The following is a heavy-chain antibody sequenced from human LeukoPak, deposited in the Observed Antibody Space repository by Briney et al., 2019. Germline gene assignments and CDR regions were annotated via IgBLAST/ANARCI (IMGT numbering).Heavy chain of an antibody. CDR1: GASISSGSNY. V-gene: IGHV4-39*07. Sequence: PSETLSLTCSVSGASISSGSNYWGWIRQPPGKTLEWIGSIYSSGSTYYNSSLQSRVIIIIDTPKNHFSLTLSSVTAADTAVYYCAREGGARSRDSSGYYLEEFDYWGQGTLVTVSS. CDR2: IYSSGST. D-gene: IGHD3-22*01. CDR3: AREGGARSRDSSGYYLEEFDY. J-gene: IGHJ4*02.